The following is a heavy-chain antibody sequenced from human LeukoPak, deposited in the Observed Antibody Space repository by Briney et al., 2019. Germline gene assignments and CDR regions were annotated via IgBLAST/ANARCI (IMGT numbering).Heavy chain of an antibody. Sequence: ASVKVSCKASGYTFTGYYMHWVRQAPGQGLEWMGWINPNSGGTNYAQKFQGRVTMTRDTSISTAYMELSRLRSDDTAVYYCARDGVPQAYYYDSSGYIEDYWGQGTPVTVSS. J-gene: IGHJ4*02. D-gene: IGHD3-22*01. CDR3: ARDGVPQAYYYDSSGYIEDY. CDR1: GYTFTGYY. CDR2: INPNSGGT. V-gene: IGHV1-2*02.